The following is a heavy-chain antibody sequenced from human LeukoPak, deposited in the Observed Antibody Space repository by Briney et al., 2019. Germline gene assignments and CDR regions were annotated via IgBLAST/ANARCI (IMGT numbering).Heavy chain of an antibody. CDR2: IDYSGWT. CDR3: VRDSSGWYRWFDP. J-gene: IGHJ5*02. V-gene: IGHV4-59*01. D-gene: IGHD6-19*01. Sequence: PSETLSLTCTVSGGSISRYYWSWIRQPPGKGLEWIGYIDYSGWTNYNPSLKSRVTISVDTSKNQFSLKLSSVTAADTAVYYCVRDSSGWYRWFDPWGQGTLVTVSS. CDR1: GGSISRYY.